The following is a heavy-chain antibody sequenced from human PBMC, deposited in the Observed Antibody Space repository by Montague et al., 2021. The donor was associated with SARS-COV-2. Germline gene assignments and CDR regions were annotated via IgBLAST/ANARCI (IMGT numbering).Heavy chain of an antibody. CDR1: GGSISNYY. D-gene: IGHD3-3*01. CDR3: ARARGGTIFGVIVPYYGMDI. Sequence: SETLSLTCTVSGGSISNYYWSWIRQSPGKGLEWIAYMYYSGSTKYNPSLKSRATISVDTSKNQFSLTLSSMTAADTAVYYCARARGGTIFGVIVPYYGMDIWGQGTEVTVS. J-gene: IGHJ6*02. CDR2: MYYSGST. V-gene: IGHV4-59*01.